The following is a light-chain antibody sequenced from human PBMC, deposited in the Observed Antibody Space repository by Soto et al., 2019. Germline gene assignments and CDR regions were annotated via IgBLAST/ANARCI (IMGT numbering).Light chain of an antibody. Sequence: QSVLTQPPSASGSPGQSVTISCTGTSIDVGGYNYVSWYQQHPGKAPKLMIYDVSKRPSGVPDRFSGSKSGNTASLTVSGLQDEDEADYYCSSYAGNHIVFGTGTKVTVL. CDR1: SIDVGGYNY. V-gene: IGLV2-8*01. CDR2: DVS. J-gene: IGLJ1*01. CDR3: SSYAGNHIV.